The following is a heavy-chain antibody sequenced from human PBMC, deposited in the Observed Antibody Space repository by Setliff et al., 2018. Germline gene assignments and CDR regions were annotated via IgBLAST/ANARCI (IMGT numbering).Heavy chain of an antibody. V-gene: IGHV3-23*03. CDR3: ARAVTIFGVVTPIYFYYMDV. J-gene: IGHJ6*03. CDR1: GFTFSSDA. Sequence: PGGSLRLSCAASGFTFSSDAMTWVRQAPGKGLEWVSIISSDGSSIYYADSVKGRFTISRDNSKNTLYLQMNSLRAEDTALFYCARAVTIFGVVTPIYFYYMDVWGKGTTVTVS. D-gene: IGHD3-3*01. CDR2: ISSDGSSI.